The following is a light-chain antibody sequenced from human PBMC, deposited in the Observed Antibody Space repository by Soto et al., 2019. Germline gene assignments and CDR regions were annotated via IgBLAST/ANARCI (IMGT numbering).Light chain of an antibody. CDR3: QRQGSSWT. J-gene: IGKJ1*01. CDR2: GAS. Sequence: EIVLTLSPGTLSLSPGKRATLSCRASQRVSSSYLARYQQKPGQAPRLLIYGASSRATGIPDRFSGSRSGTDFAQSISIQEPEDCAGYYCQRQGSSWTFGQETKVEI. CDR1: QRVSSSY. V-gene: IGKV3-20*01.